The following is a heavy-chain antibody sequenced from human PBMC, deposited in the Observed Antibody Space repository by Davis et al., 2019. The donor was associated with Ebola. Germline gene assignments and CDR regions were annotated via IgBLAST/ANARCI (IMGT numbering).Heavy chain of an antibody. Sequence: GESLKISCAASGFTFSSYSMNWVRQAPGKGLEWVSSISSSSSYIYYADSVKGRFTISRDNAKNSLYLQMNSLRAEDTAVYYCARDENGIDYWGQGTLVTVSS. CDR2: ISSSSSYI. J-gene: IGHJ4*02. D-gene: IGHD1-1*01. V-gene: IGHV3-21*01. CDR1: GFTFSSYS. CDR3: ARDENGIDY.